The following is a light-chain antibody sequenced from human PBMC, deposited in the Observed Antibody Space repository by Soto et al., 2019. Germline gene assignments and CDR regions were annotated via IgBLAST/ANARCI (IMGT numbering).Light chain of an antibody. V-gene: IGLV1-40*01. CDR2: GNN. CDR3: QSYDISLSAVV. CDR1: SSNIGAGYN. J-gene: IGLJ2*01. Sequence: QSVLTQPPSVSGAPGQRVTISCTGSSSNIGAGYNVYWYQQLPGTASKLVIYGNNNRPSGVPDRFSGSKSGTSASLAITGLQADDEAVYHCQSYDISLSAVVFGGGTKLTVL.